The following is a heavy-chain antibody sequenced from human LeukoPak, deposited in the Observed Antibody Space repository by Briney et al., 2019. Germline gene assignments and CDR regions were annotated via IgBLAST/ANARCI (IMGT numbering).Heavy chain of an antibody. CDR3: ARELISSVYNRHDTFNI. D-gene: IGHD3-3*01. V-gene: IGHV3-7*01. J-gene: IGHJ3*02. Sequence: GGSLTLSCIGSGFTFSNYWMSWVRQAPGKGLERVANMKLDGSERYYVDSVKGRFTISSDNGKNSLFLQMSSLRAEDTAVYYCARELISSVYNRHDTFNIWGQGTMVTVSS. CDR1: GFTFSNYW. CDR2: MKLDGSER.